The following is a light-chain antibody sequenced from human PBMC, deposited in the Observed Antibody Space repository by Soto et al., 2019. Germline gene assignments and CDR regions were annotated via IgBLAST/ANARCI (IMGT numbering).Light chain of an antibody. J-gene: IGLJ2*01. CDR3: ASKTTSSTVL. Sequence: QSVLTQPASVSGSPGQSITFSCTGTSSDIGAYEHVSWYQQRPGRAPKVLIYDVRIRPSEVSNRFSGSKSGDTASLTISGLQAEDEAVYYCASKTTSSTVLFGGGTKLTVL. CDR1: SSDIGAYEH. CDR2: DVR. V-gene: IGLV2-14*03.